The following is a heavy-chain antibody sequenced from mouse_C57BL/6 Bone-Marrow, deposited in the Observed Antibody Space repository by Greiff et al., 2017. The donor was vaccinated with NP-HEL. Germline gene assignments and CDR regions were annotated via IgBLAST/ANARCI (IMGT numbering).Heavy chain of an antibody. CDR3: TPIYYSPYCYFDV. V-gene: IGHV6-3*01. D-gene: IGHD1-1*01. Sequence: EVMLVESGGGLVQPGGSMKLSCVASGFTFSNYWMNWVRQSPETGLEWVAQIRLTSDNYATHYAESVKGRFTISRDDSKISVYLQMNNLRAEDTGIYSCTPIYYSPYCYFDVWGTGTTVTVSS. CDR1: GFTFSNYW. CDR2: IRLTSDNYAT. J-gene: IGHJ1*03.